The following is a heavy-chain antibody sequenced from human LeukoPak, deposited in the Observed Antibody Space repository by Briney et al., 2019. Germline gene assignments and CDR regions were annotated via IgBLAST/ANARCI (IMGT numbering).Heavy chain of an antibody. D-gene: IGHD3-10*01. J-gene: IGHJ4*02. V-gene: IGHV4-34*01. CDR1: GGSFNGYY. CDR2: INHSGST. CDR3: ARGGSLWFGDIPHDY. Sequence: SETLSLTCAVYGGSFNGYYWSWIRQPPGKGLEWIGEINHSGSTNYNPSLKSRVTISVDTSKNQFSLKLSSVTAADTAVYYCARGGSLWFGDIPHDYWGQGTLVTVSS.